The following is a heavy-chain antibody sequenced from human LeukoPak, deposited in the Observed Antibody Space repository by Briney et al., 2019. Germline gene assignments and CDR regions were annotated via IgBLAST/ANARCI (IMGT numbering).Heavy chain of an antibody. Sequence: GASVKVSFKASGYTFTSYGISWVRQAPGQGLEWMGWISAYNGNTNYAQKLQGRVTMTTDTSTSTAYMELRSLRSDDTAVYYCARVPAYDFWSGNWFDPWGQGTLVTVSS. CDR2: ISAYNGNT. CDR3: ARVPAYDFWSGNWFDP. V-gene: IGHV1-18*01. J-gene: IGHJ5*02. CDR1: GYTFTSYG. D-gene: IGHD3-3*01.